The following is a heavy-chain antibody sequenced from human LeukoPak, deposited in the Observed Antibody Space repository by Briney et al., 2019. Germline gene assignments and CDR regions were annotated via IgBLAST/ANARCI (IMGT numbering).Heavy chain of an antibody. CDR1: GGSISSYY. V-gene: IGHV4-59*01. Sequence: SETLSLTCTVSGGSISSYYWSWIRQPPGKGLEWIGYIYYSGSTNYNPSLKSRVTISVDTSKNQFSLKLSSVTAADTAVYYCARGTYYYDSSGCPSYAFDIWGQGTMVTVSS. CDR3: ARGTYYYDSSGCPSYAFDI. D-gene: IGHD3-22*01. J-gene: IGHJ3*02. CDR2: IYYSGST.